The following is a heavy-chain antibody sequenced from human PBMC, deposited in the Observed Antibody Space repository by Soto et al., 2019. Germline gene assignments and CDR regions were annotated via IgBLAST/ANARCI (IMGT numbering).Heavy chain of an antibody. CDR1: GYTFTSYG. D-gene: IGHD6-6*01. V-gene: IGHV1-18*04. J-gene: IGHJ6*02. CDR3: ARRYSSSSFLAYYYYGMDV. CDR2: ISAYNGNT. Sequence: AASVKVSCKASGYTFTSYGISWVRQAPGQGLEWMGWISAYNGNTNYAQKLQGRVTMTTDTSTSTAYMELRSLRSDDTAVYYCARRYSSSSFLAYYYYGMDVWGQGTTVTVSS.